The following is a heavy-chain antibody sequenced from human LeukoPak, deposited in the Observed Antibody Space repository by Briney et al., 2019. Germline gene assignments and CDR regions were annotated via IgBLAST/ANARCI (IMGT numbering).Heavy chain of an antibody. CDR1: GGSISSYY. V-gene: IGHV4-59*01. CDR3: ARDTRYSYGPNWFDP. J-gene: IGHJ5*02. Sequence: SETLSLTCTVSGGSISSYYWSWIRQPPGKGLEWIGYIHYSGSTNYNPSLKSRVTISVDTSKNQFSLKLSSVTAAGTAVYYCARDTRYSYGPNWFDPWGQGTLVTVSS. D-gene: IGHD5-18*01. CDR2: IHYSGST.